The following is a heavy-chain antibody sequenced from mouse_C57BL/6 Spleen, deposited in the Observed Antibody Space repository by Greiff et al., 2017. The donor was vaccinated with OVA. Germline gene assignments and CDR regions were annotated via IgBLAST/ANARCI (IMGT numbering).Heavy chain of an antibody. CDR2: ILPGSGST. Sequence: QVQLQQSGAELMKPGASVKLSCKATGYTFTGYWIEWVKQRPGHGLEWIGEILPGSGSTNYNEKFKGKATFTADTSSNTAYMQLSSLTTEDSAIYYCASRRLYLPPYFDYWGQGTTLTVSS. CDR1: GYTFTGYW. J-gene: IGHJ2*01. V-gene: IGHV1-9*01. D-gene: IGHD1-1*01. CDR3: ASRRLYLPPYFDY.